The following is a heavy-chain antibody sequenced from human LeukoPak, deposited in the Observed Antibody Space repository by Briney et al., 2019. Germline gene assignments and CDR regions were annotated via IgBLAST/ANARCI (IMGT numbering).Heavy chain of an antibody. CDR3: ARAGVATWQY. J-gene: IGHJ4*02. CDR1: GGSISSSSYY. D-gene: IGHD5-12*01. CDR2: IYYSGST. Sequence: SETLSLTWTVSGGSISSSSYYWGWIRQPPGKGLEWIGSIYYSGSTYYNPSLKSRVTISVDTSKNQFSLKLSSVTAADTAVYYCARAGVATWQYWGQGTLVTVSS. V-gene: IGHV4-39*01.